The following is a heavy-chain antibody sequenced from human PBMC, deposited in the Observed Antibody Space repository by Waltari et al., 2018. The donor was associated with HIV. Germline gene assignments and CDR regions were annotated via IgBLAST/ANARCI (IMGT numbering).Heavy chain of an antibody. V-gene: IGHV3-7*01. Sequence: EVQLVESGGGLVQPGGCLRLSCTASGFTFNRFWMGWVRQAPGKGLVWVADINGAGSDKYYVKSVKGRFTISRDNARNSLYLQMNSLTAEDTAIYYCARDDYLDSWGQGTLVTVSS. CDR1: GFTFNRFW. D-gene: IGHD4-17*01. CDR2: INGAGSDK. CDR3: ARDDYLDS. J-gene: IGHJ5*01.